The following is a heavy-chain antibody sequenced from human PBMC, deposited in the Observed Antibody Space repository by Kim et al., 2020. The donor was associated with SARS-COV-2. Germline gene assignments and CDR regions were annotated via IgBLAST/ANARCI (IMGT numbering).Heavy chain of an antibody. CDR2: ISSNGGST. Sequence: GGSLRLSCAASGFTFSSYAMHWVRQAPGKGLEYVSAISSNGGSTYYANSVKGRFTISRDNSKNTLYLQMGSLRAEDMAVYYCARGGYYYDSSGYYSIGGMDVWGQGTTVTVSS. V-gene: IGHV3-64*01. CDR3: ARGGYYYDSSGYYSIGGMDV. J-gene: IGHJ6*02. CDR1: GFTFSSYA. D-gene: IGHD3-22*01.